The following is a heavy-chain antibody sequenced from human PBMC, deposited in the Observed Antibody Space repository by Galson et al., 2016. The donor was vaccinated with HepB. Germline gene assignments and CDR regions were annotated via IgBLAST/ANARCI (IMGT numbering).Heavy chain of an antibody. D-gene: IGHD6-13*01. J-gene: IGHJ6*04. V-gene: IGHV3-7*01. Sequence: SLRLSCAASGFTFSYYGMHWVRQAPGKGLEWVANIKQSGSDKYYVDSVKGRFAISRDNAKNSVYLQMNSLRAEDTALYYCARDRAYSMSWSTWDGALDVWGKGTPVTVSS. CDR2: IKQSGSDK. CDR1: GFTFSYYG. CDR3: ARDRAYSMSWSTWDGALDV.